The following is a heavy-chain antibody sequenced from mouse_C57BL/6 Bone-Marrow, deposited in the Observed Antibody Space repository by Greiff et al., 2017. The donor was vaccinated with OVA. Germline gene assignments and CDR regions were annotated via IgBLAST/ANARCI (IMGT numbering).Heavy chain of an antibody. CDR1: GFTFSDYY. D-gene: IGHD2-1*01. CDR2: INYDGSST. CDR3: AREESIYYGNYWYFDV. V-gene: IGHV5-16*01. J-gene: IGHJ1*03. Sequence: EVKVEESEGGLVQPGSSMKLSCTASGFTFSDYYMAWVRQVPEKGLEWVANINYDGSSTYYLDSLKSRFIISRDNAKNILYLQMSSLKSEDTATYYCAREESIYYGNYWYFDVWGTGTTVTVSS.